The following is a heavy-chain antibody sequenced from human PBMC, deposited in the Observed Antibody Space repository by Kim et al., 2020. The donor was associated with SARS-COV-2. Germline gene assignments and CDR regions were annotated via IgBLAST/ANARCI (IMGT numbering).Heavy chain of an antibody. V-gene: IGHV2-70*01. Sequence: SGPTLVNPTQTLTLTCTFSGFSLSTSGMCVSWIRQPPGKALEWLALIDWDDDKYYSTSLKTRLTISKDTSKNQVVLTMTNMDPVDTATYYCARGNWNYGGWYSGFDYWGQGTLVTVSS. CDR1: GFSLSTSGMC. CDR2: IDWDDDK. D-gene: IGHD1-7*01. CDR3: ARGNWNYGGWYSGFDY. J-gene: IGHJ4*02.